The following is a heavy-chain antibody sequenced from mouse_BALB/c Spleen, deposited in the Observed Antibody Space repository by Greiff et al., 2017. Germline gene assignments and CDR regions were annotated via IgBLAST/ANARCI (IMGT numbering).Heavy chain of an antibody. CDR1: GYTFTSYW. CDR3: ARRYDGLRVFDY. Sequence: QVQLQQSGAELAKPGASVKMSCKASGYTFTSYWMHWVKQRPGQGLEWIGYINPSTGYTEYNQKFKDKATLTADKSSSTAFMQLSSLTSEDSAVYYCARRYDGLRVFDYWGQGTTLTVSS. CDR2: INPSTGYT. V-gene: IGHV1-7*01. J-gene: IGHJ2*01. D-gene: IGHD2-3*01.